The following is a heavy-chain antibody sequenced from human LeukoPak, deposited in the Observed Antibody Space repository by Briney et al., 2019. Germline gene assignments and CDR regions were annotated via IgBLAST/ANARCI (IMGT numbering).Heavy chain of an antibody. J-gene: IGHJ4*02. Sequence: GSLRLSCVASGFTFSDYAMSWVRQAPGKGLEWVSGISDSGGSTYYADSVKGRCTISRDNSKNTVSLQMNNLRAEDTAVYFCARHDSFIPYWGQGTLVTVTS. CDR3: ARHDSFIPY. V-gene: IGHV3-23*01. CDR1: GFTFSDYA. CDR2: ISDSGGST. D-gene: IGHD3-16*02.